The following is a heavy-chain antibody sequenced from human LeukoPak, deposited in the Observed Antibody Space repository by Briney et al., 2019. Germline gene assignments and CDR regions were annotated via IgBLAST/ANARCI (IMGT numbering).Heavy chain of an antibody. CDR3: ASTRIKVGATSGPMVDY. J-gene: IGHJ4*02. Sequence: SETLSLTCAVSGGSFSGYYWSWIRQPPGKGLEWIGEINHSGSTNYNPSLKSRVTISVDTSKNQFSLKLSSVTAADTAVYYCASTRIKVGATSGPMVDYWGQGTLVTVSS. V-gene: IGHV4-34*01. CDR1: GGSFSGYY. D-gene: IGHD1-26*01. CDR2: INHSGST.